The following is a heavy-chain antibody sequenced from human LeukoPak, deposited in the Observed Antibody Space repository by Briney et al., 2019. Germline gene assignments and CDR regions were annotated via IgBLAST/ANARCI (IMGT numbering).Heavy chain of an antibody. D-gene: IGHD4-23*01. CDR2: IYPGDSDT. Sequence: GESLKISCKGSGYIFTSYWIGWVRQMPGKGLEWMGIIYPGDSDTRYSPSFQGQVTISADKSISTAYLQWSSLKASDTAMYYCTTPLSNSNYYCYGMDVWGQGTTVTVSS. J-gene: IGHJ6*02. CDR1: GYIFTSYW. V-gene: IGHV5-51*01. CDR3: TTPLSNSNYYCYGMDV.